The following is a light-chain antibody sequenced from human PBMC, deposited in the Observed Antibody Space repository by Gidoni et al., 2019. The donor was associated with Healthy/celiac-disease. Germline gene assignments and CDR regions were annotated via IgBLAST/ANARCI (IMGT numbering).Light chain of an antibody. V-gene: IGKV1-33*01. CDR2: DAS. CDR1: QDISNY. Sequence: DIHMIQSPSSLSASVGDRVTITCQASQDISNYLNWYQQKPGKAPKLLIYDASNLETGVPSRFSGSGSGTDFTFTISRLQPEDIATYYCQQYDNLQWTFGQGTKVEIK. CDR3: QQYDNLQWT. J-gene: IGKJ1*01.